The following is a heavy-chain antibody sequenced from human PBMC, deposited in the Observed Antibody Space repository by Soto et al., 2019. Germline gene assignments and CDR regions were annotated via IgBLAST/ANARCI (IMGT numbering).Heavy chain of an antibody. CDR1: NYSISSGYY. CDR3: ARVAFGPIDY. Sequence: PSETLSLTCTVSNYSISSGYYWGWIRQSPGEGLEWIVSMYHSGTTYYNPSLKSRVTISIDTSKNQFSLKLTFVTSADTAVYFCARVAFGPIDYWGQGTLVTVSS. CDR2: MYHSGTT. V-gene: IGHV4-38-2*02. D-gene: IGHD3-16*01. J-gene: IGHJ4*02.